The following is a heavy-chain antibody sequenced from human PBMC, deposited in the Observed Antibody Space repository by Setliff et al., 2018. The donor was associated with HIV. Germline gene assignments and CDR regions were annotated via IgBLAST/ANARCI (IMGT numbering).Heavy chain of an antibody. CDR3: VKWNYPNS. V-gene: IGHV3-74*01. CDR1: GFTLSDHW. Sequence: ETLSLSCAASGFTLSDHWMHWVRQVPGKGLVWVSRTNNDGSITNYADFVKGRFTMSRDSAKNTLYLQMNSLRVEDTAVYYCVKWNYPNSWGQGTLVTVSS. J-gene: IGHJ4*02. CDR2: TNNDGSIT. D-gene: IGHD1-7*01.